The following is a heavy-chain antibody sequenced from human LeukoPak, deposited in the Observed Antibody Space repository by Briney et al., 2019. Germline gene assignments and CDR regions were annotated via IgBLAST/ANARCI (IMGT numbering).Heavy chain of an antibody. Sequence: GGSLRLSCAASGFTFSSYWMSWVRQAPGKGLEWVSVIYSGGSTYYADSVKGRFTISRDNSKNTLYLQMNSLRAEDTAVYYCVREGYCSSTSCYGVYFDYWGQGTLVTVSS. CDR2: IYSGGST. CDR1: GFTFSSYW. J-gene: IGHJ4*02. CDR3: VREGYCSSTSCYGVYFDY. D-gene: IGHD2-2*01. V-gene: IGHV3-53*01.